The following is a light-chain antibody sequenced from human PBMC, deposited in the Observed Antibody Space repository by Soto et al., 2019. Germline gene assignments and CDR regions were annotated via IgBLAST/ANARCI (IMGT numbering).Light chain of an antibody. J-gene: IGKJ4*01. CDR1: QSVSSN. CDR2: GAS. Sequence: EIVMTQSPATLSVSPGERATLSCRASQSVSSNLAWYQQKPGQAPRLLIYGASTRATGIPARFSGSGSGTEFPLTISSLQSVDFAVYYCQQYNNWPPLTLGGGTKVEIK. CDR3: QQYNNWPPLT. V-gene: IGKV3-15*01.